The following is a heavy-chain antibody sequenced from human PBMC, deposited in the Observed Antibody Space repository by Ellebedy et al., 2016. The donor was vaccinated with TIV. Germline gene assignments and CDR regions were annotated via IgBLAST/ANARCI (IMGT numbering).Heavy chain of an antibody. CDR3: AREYDYVWGSYRYFDY. D-gene: IGHD3-16*02. J-gene: IGHJ4*02. Sequence: SVKVSCXASGGTFSSYAISWVRQAPGQGLEWMGGIIPIFGTANYAQKFQGRVTITADESTSTAYMELSSLRSEDTAVYYCAREYDYVWGSYRYFDYWGQGTLVTVSS. V-gene: IGHV1-69*13. CDR1: GGTFSSYA. CDR2: IIPIFGTA.